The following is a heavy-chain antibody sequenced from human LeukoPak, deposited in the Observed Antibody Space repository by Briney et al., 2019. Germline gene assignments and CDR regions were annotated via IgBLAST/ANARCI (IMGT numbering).Heavy chain of an antibody. J-gene: IGHJ5*02. Sequence: ASVKVSCKASGYTFTGYYMHWVRQAPGQGLEWMGWINPNSGGTNYAQKFQGRVTMTRDTSISTAYMELSRLRSDDTAVYYCARGAAAGSARGFDPWGQGTLVTVSS. CDR1: GYTFTGYY. CDR3: ARGAAAGSARGFDP. D-gene: IGHD6-13*01. V-gene: IGHV1-2*02. CDR2: INPNSGGT.